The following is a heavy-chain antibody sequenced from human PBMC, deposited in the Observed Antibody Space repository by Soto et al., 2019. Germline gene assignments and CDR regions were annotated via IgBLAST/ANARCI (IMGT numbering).Heavy chain of an antibody. CDR1: GFTFRSYG. J-gene: IGHJ4*02. D-gene: IGHD6-19*01. CDR3: AKDYGSGWTMGDF. Sequence: QVQLVESGGGVVQPGRSLRLSCAASGFTFRSYGMHWVRQAQGKGLEWVAVISYDGSNKFYADSVKGRFTISRDNSKNTLYLQVNSLRAEDTAMYYCAKDYGSGWTMGDFWGQGTLVTVSS. CDR2: ISYDGSNK. V-gene: IGHV3-30*18.